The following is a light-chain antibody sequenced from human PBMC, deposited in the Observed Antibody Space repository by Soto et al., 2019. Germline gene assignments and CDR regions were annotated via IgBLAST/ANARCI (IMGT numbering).Light chain of an antibody. V-gene: IGKV1-39*01. CDR3: QQSYSSVYT. Sequence: DIQMTQSPSSLSASVGDGVTITCRASHNISTYFHWYQQKPGQAPKFLIYATSNLQGCVPSTFSGSGAGTDFSPTICNLQPDDFATYYGQQSYSSVYTFGQGSILEIK. CDR1: HNISTY. J-gene: IGKJ2*01. CDR2: ATS.